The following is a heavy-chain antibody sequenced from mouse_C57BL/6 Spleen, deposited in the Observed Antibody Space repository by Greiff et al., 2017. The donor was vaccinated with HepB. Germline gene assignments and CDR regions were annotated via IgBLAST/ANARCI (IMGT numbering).Heavy chain of an antibody. J-gene: IGHJ2*01. CDR1: GYAFSSSW. Sequence: VQLQQSGPELVKPGASVKISCKASGYAFSSSWMNWVKQRPGKGLEWIGRIYPGDGDTNYNGKFKGKATLTADKSSSTAYMQLSSLTSEDSAVYFCARHSRGDYWGQGTTLTVSS. V-gene: IGHV1-82*01. CDR3: ARHSRGDY. D-gene: IGHD1-1*01. CDR2: IYPGDGDT.